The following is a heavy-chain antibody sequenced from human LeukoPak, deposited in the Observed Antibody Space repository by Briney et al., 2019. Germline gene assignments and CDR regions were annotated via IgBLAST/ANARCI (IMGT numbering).Heavy chain of an antibody. CDR3: ARDVSSMFPNYFDP. V-gene: IGHV4-31*03. CDR2: IWNSGST. Sequence: SETLSPTCSVSGDSITSRTYYWTWIRQHPEKGLEWIGYIWNSGSTNYNPALKSRVTISVDTSKNQFSLKLTSVTAADTAIYYCARDVSSMFPNYFDPWGQGIPVIVSS. CDR1: GDSITSRTYY. J-gene: IGHJ5*02. D-gene: IGHD6-6*01.